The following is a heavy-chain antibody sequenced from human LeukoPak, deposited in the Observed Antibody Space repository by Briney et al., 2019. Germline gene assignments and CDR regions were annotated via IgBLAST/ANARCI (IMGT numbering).Heavy chain of an antibody. CDR2: IKQDGTDK. V-gene: IGHV3-7*01. D-gene: IGHD3-22*01. Sequence: GGSLRLFCAASGFTFSHYWMSWVRQAPGKGLEWVANIKQDGTDKYYVDSVKGRFTISRDNAKNSLYLQMNSLRAEDTAVYYCARDAYYDSSGYYVYWGQGTLVTVSS. J-gene: IGHJ4*02. CDR1: GFTFSHYW. CDR3: ARDAYYDSSGYYVY.